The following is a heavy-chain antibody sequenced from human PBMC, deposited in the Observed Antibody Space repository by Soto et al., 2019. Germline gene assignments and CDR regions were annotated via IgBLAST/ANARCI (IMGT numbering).Heavy chain of an antibody. CDR1: GFTFSSYA. D-gene: IGHD3-10*01. V-gene: IGHV3-23*01. Sequence: GGSLRLSCAASGFTFSSYAMSWVRQAPGKGLEWVSAISGSGGSTYYADSVKGRFTISRDNSKNTLYLQMNSLRAEDTAVYYCARKYGSGSYYNERHYYYYYYMDVWGKGTTVTVPS. CDR2: ISGSGGST. J-gene: IGHJ6*03. CDR3: ARKYGSGSYYNERHYYYYYYMDV.